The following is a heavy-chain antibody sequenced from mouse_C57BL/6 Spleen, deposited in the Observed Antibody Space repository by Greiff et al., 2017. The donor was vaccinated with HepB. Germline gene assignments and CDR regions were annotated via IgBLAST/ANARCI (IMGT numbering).Heavy chain of an antibody. CDR1: GYSITSGYD. D-gene: IGHD1-1*01. J-gene: IGHJ4*01. Sequence: DVMLVESGPGMVKPSQSLSLTCTVTGYSITSGYDWHWIRHFPGNKLEWMGYISYSGSTNYNPSLKSRISITHDTSKNHFFLKLNSVTTEDTATYYCAREGYYGSRSYAMDYWGQGTSVTVSS. V-gene: IGHV3-1*01. CDR3: AREGYYGSRSYAMDY. CDR2: ISYSGST.